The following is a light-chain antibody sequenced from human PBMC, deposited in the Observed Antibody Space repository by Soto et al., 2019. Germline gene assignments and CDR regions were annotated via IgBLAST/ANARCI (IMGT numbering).Light chain of an antibody. J-gene: IGKJ5*01. CDR1: QSVSSY. V-gene: IGKV3-11*01. Sequence: EIVLTQSPATLSLSPGERATLSCRASQSVSSYLAWYQQKPGQAPRLLIYDASNRATGIPARFSGSGSGTDFTLTLSSLEPEDFAVYDCQQRSNWPITFGQGTRLEIK. CDR2: DAS. CDR3: QQRSNWPIT.